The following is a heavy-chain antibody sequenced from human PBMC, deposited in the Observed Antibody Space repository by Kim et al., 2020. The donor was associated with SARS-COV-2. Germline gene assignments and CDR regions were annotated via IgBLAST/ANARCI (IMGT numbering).Heavy chain of an antibody. Sequence: ASVKGRFTLSRDDSKNSLYLQMNSLKTEDTAVYYCTYCSSTSCYAGGMDVWGQGTTVTVSS. V-gene: IGHV3-72*01. J-gene: IGHJ6*02. CDR3: TYCSSTSCYAGGMDV. D-gene: IGHD2-2*01.